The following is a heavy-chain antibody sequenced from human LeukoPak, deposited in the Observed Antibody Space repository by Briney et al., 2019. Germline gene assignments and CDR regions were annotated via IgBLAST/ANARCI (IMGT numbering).Heavy chain of an antibody. V-gene: IGHV4-59*01. CDR3: ARELYDSSGFDY. CDR1: GGSISSYY. D-gene: IGHD3-22*01. Sequence: SETLSLTCTVSGGSISSYYWSWIRQPPGKGLEWIGYIYYSGSTNYNPSLQSRVTISVDTSKNQFSLKLSSVTAADTAVYYCARELYDSSGFDYWGQGTLVPVSS. CDR2: IYYSGST. J-gene: IGHJ4*02.